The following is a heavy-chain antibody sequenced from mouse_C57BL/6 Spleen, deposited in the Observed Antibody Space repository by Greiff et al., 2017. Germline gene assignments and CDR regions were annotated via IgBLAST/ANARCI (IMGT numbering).Heavy chain of an antibody. D-gene: IGHD1-1*01. V-gene: IGHV5-9-1*02. CDR1: GFTFSSYA. CDR3: TRDRGYGSSYADY. Sequence: EVKLMESGEGLVKPGGSLKLSCAASGFTFSSYAMSWVRQTPEKRLEWVAYISSGGDYIYYADTVKGRFTISRDNARNTLYLQMSSLKSEDTAMYYCTRDRGYGSSYADYWGQGTTLTVSS. CDR2: ISSGGDYI. J-gene: IGHJ2*01.